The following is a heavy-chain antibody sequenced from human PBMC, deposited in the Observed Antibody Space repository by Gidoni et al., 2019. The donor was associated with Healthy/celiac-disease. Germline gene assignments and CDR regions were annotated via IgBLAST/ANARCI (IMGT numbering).Heavy chain of an antibody. Sequence: EVQLVESGGGLVQPGGSLRLSCAASGFTCSSYSMNWVRQAPGKGLEWVSYISSSSSTIYYADSVKGRFTISRDNAKNSLYLQMNSLRDEDTAVYYCARVQSTEGYYSGSDYWGQGTLVTVSS. V-gene: IGHV3-48*02. J-gene: IGHJ4*02. D-gene: IGHD3-3*01. CDR1: GFTCSSYS. CDR3: ARVQSTEGYYSGSDY. CDR2: ISSSSSTI.